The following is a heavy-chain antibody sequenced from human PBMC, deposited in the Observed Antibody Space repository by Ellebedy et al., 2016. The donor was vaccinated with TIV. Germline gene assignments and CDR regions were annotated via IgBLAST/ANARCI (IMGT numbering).Heavy chain of an antibody. CDR3: ARGYNGAIDF. V-gene: IGHV1-69*13. Sequence: AASVKVSCKVSGGTFSSYAMNWLRQLPGQGLEWVGVIIPVFCTTNYAQKLQGKVTVTADESTSTAYLDLSSLKTDDTTVYYCARGYNGAIDFWGQGTLVSVSS. CDR2: IIPVFCTT. CDR1: GGTFSSYA. D-gene: IGHD5-24*01. J-gene: IGHJ4*02.